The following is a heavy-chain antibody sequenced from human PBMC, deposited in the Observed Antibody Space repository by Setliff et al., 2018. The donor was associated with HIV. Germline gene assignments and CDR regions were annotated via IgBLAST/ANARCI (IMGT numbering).Heavy chain of an antibody. CDR1: GNSIGSGYY. V-gene: IGHV4-38-2*01. CDR2: IYYNGNI. D-gene: IGHD3-3*02. Sequence: PSETLSLTCAVSGNSIGSGYYWGWIRQPPGKGLEWIASIYYNGNIYYNPSLKSRVTITMDTSKNQFSLKLSSVTAADTAVYSCVRHFSEMAMVDHWGQGTLVTVSS. J-gene: IGHJ4*02. CDR3: VRHFSEMAMVDH.